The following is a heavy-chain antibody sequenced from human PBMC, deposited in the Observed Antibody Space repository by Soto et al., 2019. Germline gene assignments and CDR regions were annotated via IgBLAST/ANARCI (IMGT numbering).Heavy chain of an antibody. V-gene: IGHV3-53*02. Sequence: EVQLVETGGGLIQPGGSLRLSCLASGFTVTSNYMIWVRQPPGKGLEWVSTTFTGGSTHYSDSVKGRFSVSRDNSKNTVYIQMNNLPVEDTAIYYCAKKPPSSIQWWAFGMDVWGQGTTVSVSS. D-gene: IGHD2-8*01. CDR2: TFTGGST. CDR3: AKKPPSSIQWWAFGMDV. J-gene: IGHJ6*02. CDR1: GFTVTSNY.